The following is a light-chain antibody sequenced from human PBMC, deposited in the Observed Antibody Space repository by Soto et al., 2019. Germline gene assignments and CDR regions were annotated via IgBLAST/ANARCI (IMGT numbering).Light chain of an antibody. Sequence: QSALTQPASVSGSPGQSITISCTGTSSDVGGYNFVSWYQQQSGKAPKLMIHEISSRPSIVSNRFSGSKSGNTASRTISGLQAEDEDDYYCSSYTSSRAYVFGTGTKVTVL. J-gene: IGLJ1*01. CDR1: SSDVGGYNF. CDR3: SSYTSSRAYV. CDR2: EIS. V-gene: IGLV2-14*01.